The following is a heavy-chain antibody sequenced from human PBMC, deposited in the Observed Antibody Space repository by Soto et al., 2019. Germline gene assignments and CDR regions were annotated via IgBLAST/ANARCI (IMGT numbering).Heavy chain of an antibody. D-gene: IGHD1-20*01. Sequence: EVHLVESGGGLVKPGGSLRLTCAGSGFSFSDYTMNWVRQAPGKGLAWVSSISRGSDYIFYADTVKGRFTISRDNARNSLYLQMSSLRAEDTAVYYCAKDSGCVNNACAYDPWGQGTLVSVSS. CDR2: ISRGSDYI. CDR1: GFSFSDYT. V-gene: IGHV3-21*01. J-gene: IGHJ5*02. CDR3: AKDSGCVNNACAYDP.